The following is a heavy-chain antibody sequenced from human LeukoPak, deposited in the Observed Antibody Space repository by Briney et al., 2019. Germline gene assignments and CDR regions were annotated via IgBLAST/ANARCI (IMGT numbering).Heavy chain of an antibody. Sequence: PSETLSLTCTVSGGSISSYYWSWIRQPPGKGLEWIGYIYYGGSTNYNPSLKSRVTISVDTSKNQFSLKLSSVTAADTAVYYCARTIRSGLAWFDPWGQGTLVTVSS. V-gene: IGHV4-59*01. J-gene: IGHJ5*02. CDR1: GGSISSYY. CDR3: ARTIRSGLAWFDP. CDR2: IYYGGST. D-gene: IGHD3-3*01.